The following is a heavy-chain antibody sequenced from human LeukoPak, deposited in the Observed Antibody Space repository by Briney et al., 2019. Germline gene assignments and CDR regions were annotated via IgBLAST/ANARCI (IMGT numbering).Heavy chain of an antibody. V-gene: IGHV1-46*01. D-gene: IGHD6-19*01. CDR1: GYTFTSYY. Sequence: ASVKVSCKASGYTFTSYYMHWVRQAPGQGLEWMGIINPSGGSTSYAQKFQGRVTMTRDTSTSTVYMELSSLRSEDTAVYYCARGDNSGWYGRYYYYGMDVWGQGTTVTVSS. CDR3: ARGDNSGWYGRYYYYGMDV. J-gene: IGHJ6*02. CDR2: INPSGGST.